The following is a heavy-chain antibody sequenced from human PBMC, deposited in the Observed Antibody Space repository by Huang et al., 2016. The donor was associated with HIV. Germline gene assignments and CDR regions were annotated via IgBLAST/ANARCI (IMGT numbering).Heavy chain of an antibody. Sequence: EVQLVESGGGLVQPGGYLRLSCAASGFDLKIYSMNWVRHAPVKRREWVSYIDGRSTRVYAAGSVKGRFTISRDNARKAVFLRMNSLRVEDTAVYYCVREGSSSYSEPFDHWGQGTLVTVSS. CDR2: IDGRSTRV. D-gene: IGHD3-10*01. V-gene: IGHV3-48*01. CDR3: VREGSSSYSEPFDH. J-gene: IGHJ4*02. CDR1: GFDLKIYS.